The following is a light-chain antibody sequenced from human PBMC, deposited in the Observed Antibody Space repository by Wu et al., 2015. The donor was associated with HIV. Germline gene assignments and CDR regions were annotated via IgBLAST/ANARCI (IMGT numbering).Light chain of an antibody. CDR2: DGT. CDR1: HNIANN. J-gene: IGKJ4*01. V-gene: IGKV3-15*01. Sequence: VMTQSPVTVSVSPGKSVTLSCRTSHNIANNLAWYQHKPGQSPRLLIHDGTTRAKGVSARFRGGGTMTDFTLTIDSVQPGDFASYYCQQFWTRPFTFGGG. CDR3: QQFWTRPFT.